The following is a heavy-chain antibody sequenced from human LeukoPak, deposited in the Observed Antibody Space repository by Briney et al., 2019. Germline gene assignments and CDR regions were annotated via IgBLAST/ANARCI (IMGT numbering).Heavy chain of an antibody. V-gene: IGHV3-30*04. D-gene: IGHD3-9*01. J-gene: IGHJ5*02. CDR1: EFTFSSYA. CDR3: ARDPYYDILTGVSNGFDP. CDR2: ISFDGTNK. Sequence: GRSLRLSCAASEFTFSSYAMHWVRQAPGKGLEWVAVISFDGTNKYYTDSVKGRFTISRDNSKNTLYLQMNSLRAEDTAVYYCARDPYYDILTGVSNGFDPWGQGPLVTVSS.